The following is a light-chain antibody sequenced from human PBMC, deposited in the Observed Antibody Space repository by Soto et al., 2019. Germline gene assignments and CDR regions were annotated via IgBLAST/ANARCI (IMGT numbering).Light chain of an antibody. CDR3: QQYYSYPPT. Sequence: AIRMTQSPSSFSASTGDRVTITCRASQGISSYLAWYQQKPGKAPKLLIYAASTLQSGVPSRFSGSGSGTDFTLTISCLQSEDFATYSFQQYYSYPPTFGQGTKLEIK. CDR2: AAS. CDR1: QGISSY. J-gene: IGKJ2*01. V-gene: IGKV1-8*01.